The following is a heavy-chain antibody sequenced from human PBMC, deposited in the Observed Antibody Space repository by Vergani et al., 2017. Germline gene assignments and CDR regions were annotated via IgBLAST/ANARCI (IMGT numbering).Heavy chain of an antibody. CDR2: INTNTGNP. J-gene: IGHJ3*02. D-gene: IGHD4-17*01. CDR1: GYTFTSYA. V-gene: IGHV7-4-1*02. Sequence: QVQLVQSGSELKKPGASVKVSCKASGYTFTSYAMNWVRQPPGQGLEWMGWINTNTGNPTYAQGFTGRFVFSLDTSVSTAYLQISSLKAEDTAVYYCASTTTVSTPAAFDIWGQGTMVTVSS. CDR3: ASTTTVSTPAAFDI.